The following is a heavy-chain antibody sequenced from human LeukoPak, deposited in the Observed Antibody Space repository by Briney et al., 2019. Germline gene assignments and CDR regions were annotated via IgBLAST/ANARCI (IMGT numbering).Heavy chain of an antibody. CDR1: GGSISSYY. D-gene: IGHD5-18*01. Sequence: SETLSLTCTVSGGSISSYYWSWIRQPPGKGLEWIGYIYYSGSTNYNPSLKSRVTISVDTSKNQFSLKLSSVTAADTAVYYCARHGIQLWSDPFDYWGQGTLVTVSS. J-gene: IGHJ4*02. CDR3: ARHGIQLWSDPFDY. CDR2: IYYSGST. V-gene: IGHV4-59*08.